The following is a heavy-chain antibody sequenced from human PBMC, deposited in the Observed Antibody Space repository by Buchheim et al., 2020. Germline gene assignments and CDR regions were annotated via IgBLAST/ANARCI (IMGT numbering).Heavy chain of an antibody. CDR3: AIHYYDSSGYYYVTLDY. CDR1: GYNFFGSG. J-gene: IGHJ4*02. CDR2: ISASNDYT. D-gene: IGHD3-22*01. V-gene: IGHV1-18*04. Sequence: QVQLVQSRPEVMKPGASVKVSCKGSGYNFFGSGIHWVRQAPGQGLEWLGWISASNDYTNYAQKLQGRVTMTIDTSTTTAYMELRSLRSDDTAVYYCAIHYYDSSGYYYVTLDYWGQGTL.